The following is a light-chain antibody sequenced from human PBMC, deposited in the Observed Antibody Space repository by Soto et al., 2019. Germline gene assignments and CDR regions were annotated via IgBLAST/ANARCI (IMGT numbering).Light chain of an antibody. J-gene: IGKJ1*01. CDR2: WAS. V-gene: IGKV4-1*01. Sequence: DIVMTQSPDSLAVSLGERATINCKSSQSVLYSSNNKNYLAWYQQKPGQPPKLLIYWASTRESGVPDRFSGSGSGTDFTLTISSLQSEDSAVYYCQQYNTWPRTFGQGTKVEIK. CDR3: QQYNTWPRT. CDR1: QSVLYSSNNKNY.